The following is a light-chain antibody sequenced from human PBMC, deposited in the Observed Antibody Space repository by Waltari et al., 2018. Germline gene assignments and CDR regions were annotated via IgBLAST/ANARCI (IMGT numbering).Light chain of an antibody. Sequence: QSVLTQSPSVSGAPGQRVTLSCTGSSSNVGAGSDVQWYQQLPGTAPKLLIYGNTSRPSGVPDRFSASKSGTSASLAITGLQAEDEADYYCQSYDSSLSGWVFGGGTKLTVL. CDR3: QSYDSSLSGWV. CDR2: GNT. J-gene: IGLJ3*02. V-gene: IGLV1-40*01. CDR1: SSNVGAGSD.